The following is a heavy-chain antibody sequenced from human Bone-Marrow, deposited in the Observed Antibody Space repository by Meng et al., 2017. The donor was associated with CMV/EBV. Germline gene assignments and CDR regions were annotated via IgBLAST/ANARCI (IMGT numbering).Heavy chain of an antibody. J-gene: IGHJ3*02. V-gene: IGHV3-30*02. Sequence: GESLKISCAASGFTFSSYGMHWVRQGPGKGLEWVAFIRYDGSNKYYADSVKGRFTISRDNSKNTLYLQMNSPRAEDTAVYYCAKLLLQQQGFDDAFDIWGQGTMVTVSS. CDR1: GFTFSSYG. CDR3: AKLLLQQQGFDDAFDI. CDR2: IRYDGSNK. D-gene: IGHD6-13*01.